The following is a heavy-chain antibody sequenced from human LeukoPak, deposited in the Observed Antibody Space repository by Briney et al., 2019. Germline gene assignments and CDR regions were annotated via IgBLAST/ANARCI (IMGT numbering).Heavy chain of an antibody. CDR2: IGYDGSNK. D-gene: IGHD5-12*01. CDR1: GFTFSDYA. V-gene: IGHV3-33*06. CDR3: AKDFGYSGYDFPFDY. Sequence: GGSLRLSCAASGFTFSDYAMHWVRQAPGKGLEWVAVIGYDGSNKYDADSVKGRFTISRDNSKNTLYLQMNSLRAEDTAVYYCAKDFGYSGYDFPFDYWGQGTLVTVSS. J-gene: IGHJ4*02.